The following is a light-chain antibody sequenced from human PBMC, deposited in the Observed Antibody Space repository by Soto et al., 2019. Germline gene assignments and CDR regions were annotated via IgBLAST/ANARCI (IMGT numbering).Light chain of an antibody. V-gene: IGLV2-14*03. CDR1: SSDVGGYDY. Sequence: QSALTQPASVSGSPGQSITISCTGTSSDVGGYDYVSWYQQHPGKAPKLMIYDVTNRPSGVSTRFSASKSGNTASLTISGLPAEDGADYYCCSFSSNTPRIIGGGTKPTVL. J-gene: IGLJ2*01. CDR3: CSFSSNTPRI. CDR2: DVT.